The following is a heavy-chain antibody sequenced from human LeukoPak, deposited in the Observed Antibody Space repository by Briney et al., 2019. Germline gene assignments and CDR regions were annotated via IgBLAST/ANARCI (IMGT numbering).Heavy chain of an antibody. CDR3: AKDSRSSWYPYYMDV. V-gene: IGHV3-23*01. CDR1: GFTFSSYA. D-gene: IGHD6-13*01. Sequence: GGSLRLSCAASGFTFSSYAMSWVRQAPGKGLEWVSAISGSGGSTYYADSVKGRFTISRDNSKNTLYLQMNSLRAEDTAVYYCAKDSRSSWYPYYMDVWGKGTTVTVSS. J-gene: IGHJ6*03. CDR2: ISGSGGST.